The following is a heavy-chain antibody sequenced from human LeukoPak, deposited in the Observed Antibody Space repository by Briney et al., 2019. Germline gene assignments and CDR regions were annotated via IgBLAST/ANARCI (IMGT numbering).Heavy chain of an antibody. Sequence: GGSLRLSCATSGFTFGRYGMHWVRQSPGKGLVWVSHINHDGTIRNYADSVKGRFTIPRDIATLYLQMNSLGAEDTAVYYCARDVFSLGDSWGQGTLVTVSS. V-gene: IGHV3-74*01. CDR2: INHDGTIR. J-gene: IGHJ4*02. CDR3: ARDVFSLGDS. D-gene: IGHD2/OR15-2a*01. CDR1: GFTFGRYG.